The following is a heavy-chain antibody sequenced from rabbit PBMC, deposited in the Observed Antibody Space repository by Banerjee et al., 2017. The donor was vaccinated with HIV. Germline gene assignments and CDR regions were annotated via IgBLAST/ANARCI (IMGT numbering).Heavy chain of an antibody. J-gene: IGHJ6*01. CDR3: LRRWHSTDL. V-gene: IGHV1S45*01. CDR1: GFIFSDNYA. D-gene: IGHD7-1*01. Sequence: QEQLEESGGGLVQPGGSLKLSCKASGFIFSDNYAMCWVRQAPGKGLEWIACIDIGSSGSTYYASWAKGRFTISKTSSTTVTLQMTSLTAADMATYFCLRRWHSTDLWGQGTLVTVS. CDR2: IDIGSSGST.